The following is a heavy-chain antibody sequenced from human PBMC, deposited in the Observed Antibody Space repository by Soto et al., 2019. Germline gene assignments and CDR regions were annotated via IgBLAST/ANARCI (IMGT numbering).Heavy chain of an antibody. CDR2: ISAYNGNR. CDR1: GYTFTSYG. D-gene: IGHD1-26*01. CDR3: AKDQVGATGDY. V-gene: IGHV1-18*01. Sequence: GPVKVSCKASGYTFTSYGISWVRQAPGQGLEWMGWISAYNGNRNYAQKVQGRVTMTTDTSTNTAYLEVRSLRSDDTAVYYCAKDQVGATGDYWGQATLVTVCS. J-gene: IGHJ4*02.